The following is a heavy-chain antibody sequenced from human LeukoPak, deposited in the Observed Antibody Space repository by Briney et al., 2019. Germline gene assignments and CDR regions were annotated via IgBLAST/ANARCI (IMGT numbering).Heavy chain of an antibody. D-gene: IGHD2-2*01. CDR3: AKDQRKIAGVPAAPLYY. CDR1: GFTFSSYA. V-gene: IGHV3-23*01. Sequence: AGSLTLSCAASGFTFSSYAMSWVRQGPGKGLEWVSAISGSGGSTYYADSVKRRFTISRDNSKNTLYLQMNSLRADDTAVDYCAKDQRKIAGVPAAPLYYWGQGTLVTVAS. CDR2: ISGSGGST. J-gene: IGHJ4*02.